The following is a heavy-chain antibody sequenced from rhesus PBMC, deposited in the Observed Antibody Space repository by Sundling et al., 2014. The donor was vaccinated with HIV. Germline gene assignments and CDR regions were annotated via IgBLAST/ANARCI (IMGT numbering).Heavy chain of an antibody. V-gene: IGHV4-173*01. Sequence: QLQLQESGPGLVKPSETLSLICAVSGGSITNNYWSWIRQPPGKGLEWIGFISGSSGSTDYNPSLKSRVTISRDTSKNQFSLKLSSVTAADTAVYYCAIRRAVVSSGGFDVWGPGVFVTVSS. J-gene: IGHJ5-1*01. CDR3: AIRRAVVSSGGFDV. CDR2: ISGSSGST. CDR1: GGSITNNY. D-gene: IGHD2-39*02.